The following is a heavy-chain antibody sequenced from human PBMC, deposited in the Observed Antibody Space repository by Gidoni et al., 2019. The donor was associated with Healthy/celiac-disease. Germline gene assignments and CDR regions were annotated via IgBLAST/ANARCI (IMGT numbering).Heavy chain of an antibody. D-gene: IGHD3-22*01. Sequence: EWMGIINPSGGSTSYAQKFQGRVTMTRDTSTSTVYMELSSLRSEDTAVYYCARDLDDSSGYPRPFDYWGQGTLVTVSS. V-gene: IGHV1-46*01. CDR3: ARDLDDSSGYPRPFDY. J-gene: IGHJ4*02. CDR2: INPSGGST.